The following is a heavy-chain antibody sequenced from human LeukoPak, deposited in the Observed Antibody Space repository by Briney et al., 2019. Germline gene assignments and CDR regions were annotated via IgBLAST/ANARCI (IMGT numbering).Heavy chain of an antibody. CDR2: ISSSSSYT. CDR3: ARALAVAAYYFDY. CDR1: GFTFSDYY. V-gene: IGHV3-11*05. J-gene: IGHJ4*02. D-gene: IGHD6-19*01. Sequence: GGSLRLSCAASGFTFSDYYMSWIRQAPGKGLEWVSYISSSSSYTNYADSVKGRFTISRDNAKNSLYLQMNSLRAEDTVVYYCARALAVAAYYFDYWGQGTLVTVSS.